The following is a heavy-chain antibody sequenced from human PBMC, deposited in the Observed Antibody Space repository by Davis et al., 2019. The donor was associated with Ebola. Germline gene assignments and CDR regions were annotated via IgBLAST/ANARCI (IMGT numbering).Heavy chain of an antibody. CDR2: INPSGGST. J-gene: IGHJ6*02. V-gene: IGHV1-46*01. CDR1: GYTFTSYY. Sequence: AASVKVSCKASGYTFTSYYMHWVRQAPGQGLEWMGIINPSGGSTSYAQKFQGRVSMTRDTSTSTVYMELSSLRSEDTAVYYCARNGLGCSSTSCYSNYYYYGMDVWGQGTTVTVS. D-gene: IGHD2-2*02. CDR3: ARNGLGCSSTSCYSNYYYYGMDV.